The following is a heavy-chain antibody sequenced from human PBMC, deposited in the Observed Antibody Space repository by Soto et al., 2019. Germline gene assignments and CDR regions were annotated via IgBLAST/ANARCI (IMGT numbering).Heavy chain of an antibody. J-gene: IGHJ6*03. D-gene: IGHD3-10*01. CDR3: ARGWFGPDV. CDR1: EFTFSGRS. Sequence: EVQLVESGGGLVQPGGSLRLSCAASEFTFSGRSVHWVRQAPGKGLVRVSGIDKVGTDSTYADSVKGRFTSSRDNAKNTVYLQINNLSVEDTAVYYCARGWFGPDVWGKGTTVTVSS. V-gene: IGHV3-74*01. CDR2: IDKVGTDS.